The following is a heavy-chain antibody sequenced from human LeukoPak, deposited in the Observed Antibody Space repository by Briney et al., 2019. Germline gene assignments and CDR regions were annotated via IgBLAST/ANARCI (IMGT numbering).Heavy chain of an antibody. J-gene: IGHJ4*02. CDR3: ATSDIVVVPAAYFDY. V-gene: IGHV3-74*01. Sequence: GGSLRLSCAASGFDFSSNWMHWVRHAPGQGLVWVSRIKGDGISTNYADSVKGRFTISRDNSKNTLYLQMNSLRAEDTAVYYCATSDIVVVPAAYFDYWGQGTLVTVSS. D-gene: IGHD2-2*01. CDR2: IKGDGIST. CDR1: GFDFSSNW.